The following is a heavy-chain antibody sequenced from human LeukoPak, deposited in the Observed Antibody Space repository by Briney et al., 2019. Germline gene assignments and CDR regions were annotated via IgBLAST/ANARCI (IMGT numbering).Heavy chain of an antibody. CDR1: GFTFSSYG. Sequence: GGSLRLSCAASGFTFSSYGMNWVRQAPGQGLEWVSSISGSSSYIYHADSVRGRFTISRDNAKNSLYLQMNSLRAEDTAVYYCARGYGDYVDYFDYWGQGTLVTVSS. CDR2: ISGSSSYI. CDR3: ARGYGDYVDYFDY. V-gene: IGHV3-21*01. D-gene: IGHD4-17*01. J-gene: IGHJ4*02.